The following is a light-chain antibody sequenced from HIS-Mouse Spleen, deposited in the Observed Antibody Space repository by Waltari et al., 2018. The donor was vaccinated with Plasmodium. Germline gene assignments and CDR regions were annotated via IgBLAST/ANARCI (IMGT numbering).Light chain of an antibody. CDR3: QQDYNLPYT. Sequence: EIVMTQSPATLSLSPGERATLSCRASQSVSSSYLSWYQQKPGQAPRLLIYGASTRATGIPARFSGSGSGTDFTLTISSLQPEDFAVYYCQQDYNLPYTFGQG. CDR2: GAS. V-gene: IGKV3D-7*01. J-gene: IGKJ2*01. CDR1: QSVSSSY.